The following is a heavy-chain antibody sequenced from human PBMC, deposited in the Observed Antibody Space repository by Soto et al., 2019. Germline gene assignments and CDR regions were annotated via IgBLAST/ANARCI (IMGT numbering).Heavy chain of an antibody. CDR2: IYYSGNT. J-gene: IGHJ5*02. V-gene: IGHV4-31*11. CDR3: AGMPYTSGLRFDP. Sequence: TLSLTCAVYGGSFSGYYWSWIRQYPGKGLEWIGYIYYSGNTYYNPSLKSRVSISLDTSKSQFSLKLDSVTAADTAVYFCAGMPYTSGLRFDPWGPGTLVTVSS. CDR1: GGSFSGYY. D-gene: IGHD6-19*01.